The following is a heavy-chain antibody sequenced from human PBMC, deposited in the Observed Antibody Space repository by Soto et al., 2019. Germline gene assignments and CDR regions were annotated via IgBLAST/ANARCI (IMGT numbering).Heavy chain of an antibody. Sequence: SVKVSCKASGGTFSSYAISWVRQAPGQGLEWMGGIIPIFGTANYAQKFQGRVTITADESTSTAYMELSSLRSEDTAVYYCARAADYYDSSGYYFSDYFEYWGQGTLVTVSS. CDR2: IIPIFGTA. CDR3: ARAADYYDSSGYYFSDYFEY. J-gene: IGHJ4*02. V-gene: IGHV1-69*13. CDR1: GGTFSSYA. D-gene: IGHD3-22*01.